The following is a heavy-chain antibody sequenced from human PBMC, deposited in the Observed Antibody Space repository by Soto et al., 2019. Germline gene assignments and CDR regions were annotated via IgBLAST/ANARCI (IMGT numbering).Heavy chain of an antibody. J-gene: IGHJ4*02. CDR1: GGSISSSSYY. D-gene: IGHD6-13*01. CDR2: IYYSGST. V-gene: IGHV4-39*01. Sequence: SETLSLTCTVSGGSISSSSYYWGWIRQPPGKGLEWIGSIYYSGSTYYNPSLKSRVTISVDTSKNQFSLKLSSVTAADTAVYYCARQEAAAGTGDYWGQGTLVTSPQ. CDR3: ARQEAAAGTGDY.